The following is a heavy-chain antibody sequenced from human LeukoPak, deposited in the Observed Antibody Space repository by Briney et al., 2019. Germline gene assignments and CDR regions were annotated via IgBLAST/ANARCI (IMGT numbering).Heavy chain of an antibody. Sequence: GGSLRLSCAASGFTFSSYSMNWVRQAPGKGLEWVSYISSSSSTIYYADSVKGRFTISRDNAKNSLYLQMNSLRAEDTAVYYCARVGGGSPSPDAFDIWGQGTMVTVSS. J-gene: IGHJ3*02. CDR1: GFTFSSYS. CDR3: ARVGGGSPSPDAFDI. V-gene: IGHV3-48*01. D-gene: IGHD1-26*01. CDR2: ISSSSSTI.